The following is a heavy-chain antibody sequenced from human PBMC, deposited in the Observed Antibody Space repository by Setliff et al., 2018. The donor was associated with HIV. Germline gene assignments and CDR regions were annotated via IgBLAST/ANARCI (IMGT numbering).Heavy chain of an antibody. V-gene: IGHV4-61*02. J-gene: IGHJ4*02. CDR2: IYSSGNT. CDR3: AQMSISASVYFDY. Sequence: SETLSLTCTVSGGSIRSDSYYWTWIRQPAGEGLEWIGRIYSSGNTNYNPSLESRVTISVDTSKNQFSLKLSSVTAADTAVYYCAQMSISASVYFDYWGQGTLVTVSS. CDR1: GGSIRSDSYY. D-gene: IGHD2-21*01.